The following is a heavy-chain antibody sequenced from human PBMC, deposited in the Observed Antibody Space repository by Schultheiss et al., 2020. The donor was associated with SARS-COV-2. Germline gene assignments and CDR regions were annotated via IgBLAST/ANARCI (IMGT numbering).Heavy chain of an antibody. CDR2: ISSSSSTI. J-gene: IGHJ4*02. CDR1: GFTFSSYA. CDR3: ARITRVATILLSDY. D-gene: IGHD5-12*01. Sequence: GESLKISCAASGFTFSSYAMSWVRQAPGKGLEWVSYISSSSSTIYYADSVKGRFTISRDNAKNSLYLQMNSLRAEDTAVYYCARITRVATILLSDYWGQGTLVTVSS. V-gene: IGHV3-48*04.